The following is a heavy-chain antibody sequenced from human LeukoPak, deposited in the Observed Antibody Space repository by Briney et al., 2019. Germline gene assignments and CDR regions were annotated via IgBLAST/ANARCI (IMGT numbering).Heavy chain of an antibody. J-gene: IGHJ4*02. D-gene: IGHD3-10*01. CDR3: ARISGTSPRY. CDR1: GFTFSSYS. V-gene: IGHV3-21*06. Sequence: GGSLRLSCAASGFTFSSYSMNWVRQAPGKGLEWVSSISSSSSYIYYADSVKGRFTVYTDSAKNTLFLQMNSLRAEDTAVYYCARISGTSPRYWGQGTLVTVSS. CDR2: ISSSSSYI.